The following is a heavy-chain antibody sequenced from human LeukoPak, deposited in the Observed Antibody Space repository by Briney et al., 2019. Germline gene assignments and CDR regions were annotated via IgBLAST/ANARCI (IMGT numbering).Heavy chain of an antibody. CDR2: MNPNSGNT. J-gene: IGHJ6*03. D-gene: IGHD3-10*01. V-gene: IGHV1-8*01. Sequence: ASVKVSCKASGYTFTSYDINWVRHDTGQGLEWMGWMNPNSGNTGYAQKFQGRVTMTRNTSISTAYMELSSLRSEDTAVYYCARRSGYYYMDVWGKETTVTISS. CDR1: GYTFTSYD. CDR3: ARRSGYYYMDV.